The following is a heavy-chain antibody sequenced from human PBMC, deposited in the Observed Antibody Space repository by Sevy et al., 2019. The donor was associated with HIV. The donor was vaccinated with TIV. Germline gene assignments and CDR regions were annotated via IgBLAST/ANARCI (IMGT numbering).Heavy chain of an antibody. Sequence: GGSLRLSCAASGFTFSSYWMHWVRQAPGKGLVWVSCINSDGSSTSYADSVKGRFTISRDNAKNTLYLQMNSLRAEETAVYYCARELLQWGIAAAGTSDGGFDYWGQGTLVTVSS. CDR1: GFTFSSYW. V-gene: IGHV3-74*01. D-gene: IGHD6-13*01. CDR3: ARELLQWGIAAAGTSDGGFDY. CDR2: INSDGSST. J-gene: IGHJ4*02.